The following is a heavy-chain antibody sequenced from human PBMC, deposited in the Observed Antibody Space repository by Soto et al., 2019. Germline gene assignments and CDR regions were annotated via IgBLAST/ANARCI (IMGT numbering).Heavy chain of an antibody. J-gene: IGHJ4*02. CDR3: ARDFTMIVEGYYFDY. V-gene: IGHV1-18*01. CDR2: ISAYNGNT. CDR1: GYTFTSYG. Sequence: ASVKVSCKASGYTFTSYGISWVRQAPGQGLEWMGWISAYNGNTNYAQKPQGRVTMTTDTSTSTAYMELRSLRSDDTAVYYCARDFTMIVEGYYFDYWGQGTLVTVSS. D-gene: IGHD3-22*01.